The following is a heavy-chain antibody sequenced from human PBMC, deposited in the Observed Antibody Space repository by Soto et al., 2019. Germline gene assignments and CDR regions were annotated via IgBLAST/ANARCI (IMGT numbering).Heavy chain of an antibody. CDR1: GGSFSGYY. CDR2: INHSGST. D-gene: IGHD2-15*01. CDR3: ARGRVTYVQSYCSGGNCHYYYYMDV. J-gene: IGHJ6*03. V-gene: IGHV4-34*01. Sequence: SETLSLTCAVYGGSFSGYYWSWIRQPPGKGLEWIGEINHSGSTNYNPSLKSRVTISVDTSKNQFSLKLSSVTAADTAVYYCARGRVTYVQSYCSGGNCHYYYYMDVWGQGTTVTVSS.